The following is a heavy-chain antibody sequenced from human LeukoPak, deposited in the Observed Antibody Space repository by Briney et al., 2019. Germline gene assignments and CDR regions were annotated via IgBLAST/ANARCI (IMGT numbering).Heavy chain of an antibody. J-gene: IGHJ4*02. D-gene: IGHD3-10*01. CDR3: ALTPDYYGSGSFDY. CDR1: GFSFSAYG. Sequence: GGSLRLSCAASGFSFSAYGMNWVRQAPGKGLEWVADIKEDGSEKYYVDSVKGRFTISRDNAKNSLYLQMNSLRVEDTAVYYCALTPDYYGSGSFDYWGQGTLVTVSS. CDR2: IKEDGSEK. V-gene: IGHV3-7*01.